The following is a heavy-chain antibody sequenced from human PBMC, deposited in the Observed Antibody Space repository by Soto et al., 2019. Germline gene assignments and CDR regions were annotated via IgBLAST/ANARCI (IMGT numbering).Heavy chain of an antibody. V-gene: IGHV3-15*01. CDR1: GFPFIDAW. Sequence: EVRLVESGGGSVKPGGSLRLSCAASGFPFIDAWMTWVRQAPGKGLQWIGRIRSNADGGTTDLAASVRGRFSISRDDSKDTLYLHMNSLEIHDTAVYICSTALRRDSALGAYWGQGTLVSVSS. D-gene: IGHD3-16*01. CDR2: IRSNADGGTT. CDR3: STALRRDSALGAY. J-gene: IGHJ4*02.